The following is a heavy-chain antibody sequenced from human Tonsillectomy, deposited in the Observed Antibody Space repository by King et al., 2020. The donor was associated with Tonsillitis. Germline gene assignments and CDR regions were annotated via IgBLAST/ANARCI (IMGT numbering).Heavy chain of an antibody. CDR2: INWNGGST. D-gene: IGHD5-18*01. CDR1: GFTFDDNG. V-gene: IGHV3-20*04. CDR3: ARIPLDTDMVYYFDY. Sequence: EVQLVESGGGVVRPGGSLRLSCAASGFTFDDNGMSWVRQAPGKGLEWVSGINWNGGSTGYADSVKGRFTISRDNAKNSLYLQMNSLRAEDTALYYCARIPLDTDMVYYFDYWGQGTLVTVSS. J-gene: IGHJ4*02.